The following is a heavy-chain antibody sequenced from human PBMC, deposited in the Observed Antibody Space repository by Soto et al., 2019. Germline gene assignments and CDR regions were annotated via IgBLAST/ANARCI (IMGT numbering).Heavy chain of an antibody. CDR2: IYYSGTA. CDR3: AGGATTFPRDFVDY. CDR1: GGSVNSGGYY. D-gene: IGHD2-21*02. Sequence: PSETLSLTCTVSGGSVNSGGYYWTWIRQHPGKGLEWIGYIYYSGTAYYNPSLKRRVSISLDPSKNQFSLKLSSVTAADTAVYYCAGGATTFPRDFVDYWGQGTLVTVSS. J-gene: IGHJ4*02. V-gene: IGHV4-31*03.